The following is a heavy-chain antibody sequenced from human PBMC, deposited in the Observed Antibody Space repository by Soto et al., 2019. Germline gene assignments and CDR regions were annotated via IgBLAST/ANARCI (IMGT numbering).Heavy chain of an antibody. J-gene: IGHJ6*02. CDR1: DYTFASYG. Sequence: GASVKVSCKASDYTFASYGVSWVRQAPGQGLEWMGWISAYNGNTNYAQKFQGRVTMTTDTSTSTAYMDLRSLRSDDTAIYYCARDYYGSAKRLSYGMDVWGQGTTVTSP. CDR3: ARDYYGSAKRLSYGMDV. V-gene: IGHV1-18*04. D-gene: IGHD3-10*01. CDR2: ISAYNGNT.